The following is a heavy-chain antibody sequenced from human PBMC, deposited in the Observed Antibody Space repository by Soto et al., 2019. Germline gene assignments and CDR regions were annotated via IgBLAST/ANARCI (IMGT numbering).Heavy chain of an antibody. CDR2: IIPIFGTA. D-gene: IGHD2-2*01. CDR3: ARRYCSFTSCYVARDYYGMDV. CDR1: GGTFSSYA. V-gene: IGHV1-69*13. J-gene: IGHJ6*02. Sequence: SVKVSCKASGGTFSSYAISWVRQAPGQGLEWMGGIIPIFGTANYAQKFQGRVTITADESTSTAYMELSSLRSEDTAVYYCARRYCSFTSCYVARDYYGMDVWGQGTTVTVSS.